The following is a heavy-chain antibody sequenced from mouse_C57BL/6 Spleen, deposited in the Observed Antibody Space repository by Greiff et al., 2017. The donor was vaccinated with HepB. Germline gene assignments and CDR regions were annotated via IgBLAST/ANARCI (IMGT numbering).Heavy chain of an antibody. CDR1: GYTFTSYW. CDR3: ALGRENFDY. D-gene: IGHD4-1*01. Sequence: VQLQQPGAELVMPGASVKLSCKASGYTFTSYWMHWVKQRPGQGLEWIGEIYPSDSYTNYNQKFKGKSTLTVDKSSSTAYMQLSSLTSEDSAVYYCALGRENFDYWGQGTTLTVSS. CDR2: IYPSDSYT. J-gene: IGHJ2*01. V-gene: IGHV1-69*01.